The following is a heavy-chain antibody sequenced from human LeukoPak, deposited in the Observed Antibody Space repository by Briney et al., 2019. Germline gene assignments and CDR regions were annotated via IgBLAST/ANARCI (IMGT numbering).Heavy chain of an antibody. CDR1: GYSFTKKW. CDR2: IYPGDSET. Sequence: GESLKISCKGSGYSFTKKWIGWVRQMPGRGLEWMGIIYPGDSETRYSPSFQGQVIISVDKSITTAYLQWSSLKASDTAMYYCARQSGSYYKVDYWGQGTLVTVSS. CDR3: ARQSGSYYKVDY. D-gene: IGHD1-26*01. V-gene: IGHV5-51*01. J-gene: IGHJ4*02.